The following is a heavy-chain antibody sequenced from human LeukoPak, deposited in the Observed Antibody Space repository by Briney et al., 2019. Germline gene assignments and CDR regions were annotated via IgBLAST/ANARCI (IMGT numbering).Heavy chain of an antibody. J-gene: IGHJ3*02. Sequence: DSVKVSCKASGGTFSSYEISWVRQAPGQGLEWMGWISAYNGNTNYAQEFQGRVTMTTDSSTSTAYMELRSLRSDDTAVYYCASDNSGDSDDAFDIWGQGTMVTVSS. CDR2: ISAYNGNT. CDR3: ASDNSGDSDDAFDI. D-gene: IGHD2-21*02. CDR1: GGTFSSYE. V-gene: IGHV1-18*01.